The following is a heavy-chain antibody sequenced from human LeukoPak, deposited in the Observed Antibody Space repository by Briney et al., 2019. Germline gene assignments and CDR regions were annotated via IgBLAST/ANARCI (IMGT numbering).Heavy chain of an antibody. V-gene: IGHV3-53*01. D-gene: IGHD2-21*01. CDR3: ARVADTHIFDY. CDR1: GFNFTNAW. Sequence: PGGSLRLSCAASGFNFTNAWMTWVRQAPGKGLEWASVIYRGTTTDYADSVKGRFTISRDNSRNTLYLQMNSLRAEDTALYYCARVADTHIFDYWGQGTLVTVSS. CDR2: IYRGTTT. J-gene: IGHJ4*02.